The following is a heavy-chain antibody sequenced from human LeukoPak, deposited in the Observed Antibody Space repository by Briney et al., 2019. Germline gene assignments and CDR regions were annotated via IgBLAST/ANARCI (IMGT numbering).Heavy chain of an antibody. J-gene: IGHJ4*02. Sequence: GGSLRLSCAASGFTFSNSVMGWVRQAPGKGLEWVSAIGGSGDSTYYTDSVTGRFTISRDNSKNTLYLQMNSLRAEDTAVYYCAKELIVGATSWGQGTLVTVSS. V-gene: IGHV3-23*01. CDR1: GFTFSNSV. D-gene: IGHD1-26*01. CDR2: IGGSGDST. CDR3: AKELIVGATS.